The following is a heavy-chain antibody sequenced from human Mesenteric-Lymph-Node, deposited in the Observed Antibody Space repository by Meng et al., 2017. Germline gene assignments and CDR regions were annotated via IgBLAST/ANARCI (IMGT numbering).Heavy chain of an antibody. Sequence: GGSLRLSCAASGFTVSSNYMSWVRQAPGKGLEWVSVIYSGGSTYYADSVKGRFTISRDNSKNSLYLQMDSLRAEDTAVYYCAREYYYDSSGYYPDAFDIWGQGTMVTVSS. J-gene: IGHJ3*02. CDR3: AREYYYDSSGYYPDAFDI. V-gene: IGHV3-66*01. D-gene: IGHD3-22*01. CDR1: GFTVSSNY. CDR2: IYSGGST.